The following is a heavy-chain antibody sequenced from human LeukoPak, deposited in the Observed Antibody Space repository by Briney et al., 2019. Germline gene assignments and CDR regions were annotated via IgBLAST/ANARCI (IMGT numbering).Heavy chain of an antibody. D-gene: IGHD2-2*01. CDR1: GGSINSYY. CDR3: ARAVGYCSSTSCYAGLGVWFDP. V-gene: IGHV4-59*01. CDR2: IYYSGST. Sequence: SETLSLTCTVSGGSINSYYWSWIRQPPGKGLEWIGYIYYSGSTNYNPSLKSRVTISVDTSKNQFSLKLSSVTAADTAVYYCARAVGYCSSTSCYAGLGVWFDPWGQGTLVTVSS. J-gene: IGHJ5*02.